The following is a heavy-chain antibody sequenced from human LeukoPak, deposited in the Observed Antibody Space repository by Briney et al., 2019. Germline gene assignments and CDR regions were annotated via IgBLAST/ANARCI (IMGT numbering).Heavy chain of an antibody. Sequence: SETLSLTCTVSGGSISSYYWSWIRQPPGKGLEWIGYIYYSGSTNYNPSLKSRVTISVDTSKNQFSLKLSSVPAADTAVYYCARVGYSSSWYEYYYYGMDVWGQGTTVTVSS. D-gene: IGHD6-13*01. V-gene: IGHV4-59*01. CDR3: ARVGYSSSWYEYYYYGMDV. J-gene: IGHJ6*02. CDR1: GGSISSYY. CDR2: IYYSGST.